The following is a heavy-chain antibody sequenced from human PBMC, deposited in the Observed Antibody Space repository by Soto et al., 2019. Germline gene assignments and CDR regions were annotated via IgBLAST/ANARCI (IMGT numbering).Heavy chain of an antibody. D-gene: IGHD6-13*01. Sequence: QVQLVESGGGVVQPGRSLRLSCAAFGFTFSSYGMHWVRQAPGKGLEWVAVISYDGSNKYYADSVKGRFTISRDNSKNTLYLQMNSLRAEDTAVYYCAKMAIAAAGTEAFDIWGQGTMVTVSS. CDR2: ISYDGSNK. CDR3: AKMAIAAAGTEAFDI. CDR1: GFTFSSYG. V-gene: IGHV3-30*18. J-gene: IGHJ3*02.